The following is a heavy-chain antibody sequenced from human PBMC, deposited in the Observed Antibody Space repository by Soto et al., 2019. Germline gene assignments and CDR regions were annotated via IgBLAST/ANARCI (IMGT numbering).Heavy chain of an antibody. Sequence: SETLSLTCAVSGFSISTSNYWGWIRQPPGEGLEWIAYIYGSGTTYYSPSLKSRLTMSVDTSKNQFSLKLSSVTAADTAVYYCARGFSIVVVTVDAFDIWGQGTMVTVSS. J-gene: IGHJ3*02. CDR3: ARGFSIVVVTVDAFDI. CDR2: IYGSGTT. D-gene: IGHD2-21*02. CDR1: GFSISTSNY. V-gene: IGHV4-28*03.